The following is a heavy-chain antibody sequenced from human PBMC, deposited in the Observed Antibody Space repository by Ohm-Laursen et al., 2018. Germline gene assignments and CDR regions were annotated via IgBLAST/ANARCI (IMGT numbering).Heavy chain of an antibody. CDR3: ARIRRYSSSWFYFDY. J-gene: IGHJ4*02. D-gene: IGHD6-13*01. V-gene: IGHV2-70*11. CDR1: GFSLSTSGMC. CDR2: IVWDDDK. Sequence: TQTLTLTGTFSGFSLSTSGMCVSWIRQPPGKALEWLARIVWDDDKSYSTSLKTRLTISRDTSKNQVVLTVTNMDPVDTATYYCARIRRYSSSWFYFDYWGQGTLVTVSS.